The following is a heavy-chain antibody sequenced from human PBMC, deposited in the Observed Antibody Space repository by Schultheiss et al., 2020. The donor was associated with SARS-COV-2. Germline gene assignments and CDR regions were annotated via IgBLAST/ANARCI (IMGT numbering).Heavy chain of an antibody. CDR1: GGSISSYY. CDR3: ARVGSSWYLEFDY. V-gene: IGHV4-59*08. J-gene: IGHJ4*02. CDR2: IYYSGST. D-gene: IGHD6-13*01. Sequence: SETLSLTCTVSGGSISSYYWSWIRQPPGKGLEWIGYIYYSGSTNYNPSLKSRVTISVDTSKNQFSLKLSSVTAADTAVYYCARVGSSWYLEFDYWGQGTLVTVSS.